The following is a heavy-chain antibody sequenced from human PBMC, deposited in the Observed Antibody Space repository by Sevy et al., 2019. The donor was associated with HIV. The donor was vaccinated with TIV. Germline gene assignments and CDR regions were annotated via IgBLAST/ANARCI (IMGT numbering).Heavy chain of an antibody. V-gene: IGHV1-24*01. D-gene: IGHD2-2*01. CDR3: VIGDTPRLTGSGTRLKDQSLNYFHF. Sequence: ASVKVSCKVPGYTLSEVSMHWVRQAPGKGLEWMGGFVPEDGEIVYAQRLQGRVTLAEDTLTDTAYLEVTNLRSEDTATYFYVIGDTPRLTGSGTRLKDQSLNYFHFWGQGPLVTVSS. J-gene: IGHJ4*02. CDR1: GYTLSEVS. CDR2: FVPEDGEI.